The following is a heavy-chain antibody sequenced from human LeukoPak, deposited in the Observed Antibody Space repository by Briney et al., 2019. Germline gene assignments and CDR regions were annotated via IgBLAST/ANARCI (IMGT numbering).Heavy chain of an antibody. Sequence: ASVKVSCKVSGYTLTELSMHWVRQAPGKGLEWMGGFDPEDGETIYAQKFRGRVTMTEDTSTDTAYMELSSLRSEDTAVYYCATDLNLNLHGDPEAFDIWGQGTMVTVSS. D-gene: IGHD4-17*01. CDR1: GYTLTELS. CDR2: FDPEDGET. J-gene: IGHJ3*02. V-gene: IGHV1-24*01. CDR3: ATDLNLNLHGDPEAFDI.